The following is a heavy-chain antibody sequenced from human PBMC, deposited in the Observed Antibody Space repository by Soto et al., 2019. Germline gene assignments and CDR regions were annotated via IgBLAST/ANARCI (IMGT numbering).Heavy chain of an antibody. Sequence: ASVKVSCKASGYTFSSYDINWVRQAPGQGLEWMGWMNPTSGNTGSAQKFQGRVSMTRDSSLSTAYLELSSLRPEDTAVYFCARPSTRYYEDNSDAFDIWGQGTVVTGSS. D-gene: IGHD3-22*01. CDR1: GYTFSSYD. CDR2: MNPTSGNT. CDR3: ARPSTRYYEDNSDAFDI. J-gene: IGHJ3*02. V-gene: IGHV1-8*01.